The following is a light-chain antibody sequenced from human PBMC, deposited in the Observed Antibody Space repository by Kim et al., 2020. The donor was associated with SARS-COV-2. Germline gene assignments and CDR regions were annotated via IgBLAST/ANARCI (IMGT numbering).Light chain of an antibody. Sequence: EIVLTQSPATLSVSPGEGVTLSCRASQTISSNLAWYQQKPGQSPRLLIYGASTRATGIPDRFSGSGSGTDFTLTISSLRSEDVAVYFCKQYNYWPPDYPFGQGTKLEI. J-gene: IGKJ2*01. CDR2: GAS. V-gene: IGKV3-15*01. CDR3: KQYNYWPPDYP. CDR1: QTISSN.